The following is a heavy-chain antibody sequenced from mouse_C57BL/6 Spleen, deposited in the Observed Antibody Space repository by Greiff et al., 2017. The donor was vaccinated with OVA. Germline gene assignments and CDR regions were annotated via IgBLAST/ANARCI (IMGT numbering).Heavy chain of an antibody. V-gene: IGHV3-6*01. D-gene: IGHD1-1*01. CDR3: ARAPIATVVAGDYFDY. CDR2: ISYDGSN. CDR1: GYSITSGYY. Sequence: EVQLQQSGPGLVKPSQSLSLTCSATGYSITSGYYWNWIRQLPGNKLEWMGYISYDGSNNYNPSLKNRISITRDTSKNQFFLKLNSVTTEDTATYYCARAPIATVVAGDYFDYWGQGTTLTVSS. J-gene: IGHJ2*01.